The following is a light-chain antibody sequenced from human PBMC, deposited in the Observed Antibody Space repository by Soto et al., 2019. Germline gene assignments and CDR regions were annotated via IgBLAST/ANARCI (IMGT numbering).Light chain of an antibody. J-gene: IGLJ1*01. V-gene: IGLV2-8*01. CDR3: TSYAGTYSFFYV. CDR2: EVS. CDR1: SSDVGAYNY. Sequence: QSVLTQPPSASGSPGQSVTISCTGTSSDVGAYNYVSWCQQLPGKAPKLIIYEVSKRPSGAPDRFSGSKSGNTASLTVSGLQAADEADYYCTSYAGTYSFFYVFGTGTKVTVL.